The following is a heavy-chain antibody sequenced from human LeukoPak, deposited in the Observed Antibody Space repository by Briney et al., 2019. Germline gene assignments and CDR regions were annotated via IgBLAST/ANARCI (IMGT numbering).Heavy chain of an antibody. D-gene: IGHD1-26*01. CDR3: ARVEAYSGRHRPYDY. CDR2: INPNSGGT. V-gene: IGHV1-2*02. J-gene: IGHJ4*02. CDR1: GYTFTGYY. Sequence: ASVRVSCKASGYTFTGYYMHGVRQAPGQQLDGMGWINPNSGGTNYAQKFQGRVTMTRDTSISTAYMELSRQRSDDTAVYYRARVEAYSGRHRPYDYWGQGTLVTVSS.